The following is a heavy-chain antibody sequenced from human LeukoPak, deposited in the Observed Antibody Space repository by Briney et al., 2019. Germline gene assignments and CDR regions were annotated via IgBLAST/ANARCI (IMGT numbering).Heavy chain of an antibody. CDR3: ARSEFSRAIWFDP. V-gene: IGHV1-46*01. CDR1: VYTFTKYH. J-gene: IGHJ5*02. Sequence: GASVTVSFTSSVYTFTKYHMHWVRQAPGRGLEWMGIIDPSGGSTTYAQNFQGRVTMTRDTSTSTVYMNLTSLRSEDTAVYYCARSEFSRAIWFDPWGQGTLVTVSS. D-gene: IGHD6-6*01. CDR2: IDPSGGST.